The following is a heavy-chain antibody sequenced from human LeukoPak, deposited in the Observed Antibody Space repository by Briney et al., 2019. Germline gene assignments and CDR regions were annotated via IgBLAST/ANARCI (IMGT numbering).Heavy chain of an antibody. CDR1: GFTFSSYS. CDR3: AKDREVTIFGVVISNDY. J-gene: IGHJ4*02. Sequence: GGSLRLSCAASGFTFSSYSMNWVRQAPGKGLEWVSYISSSSSTIYYADSVKGRFTISRDNSKNTLYLQMNSLRAEDTAVYYCAKDREVTIFGVVISNDYWGQGILVTVSS. CDR2: ISSSSSTI. V-gene: IGHV3-48*01. D-gene: IGHD3-3*01.